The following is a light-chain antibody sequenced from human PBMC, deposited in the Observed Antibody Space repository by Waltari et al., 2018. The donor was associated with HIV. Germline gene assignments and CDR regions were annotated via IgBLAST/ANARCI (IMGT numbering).Light chain of an antibody. Sequence: SALTQPPSASGSPGQSVTISCTGTSNDVGAYDLVSWYQPHPCRAPKLLMYEVTKRPSGVPDRVSGSKSVNTASLTVAGLQAEDDGYYLCTSYVDNFGVLFGGGTKLAVL. CDR3: TSYVDNFGVL. V-gene: IGLV2-8*01. J-gene: IGLJ2*01. CDR2: EVT. CDR1: SNDVGAYDL.